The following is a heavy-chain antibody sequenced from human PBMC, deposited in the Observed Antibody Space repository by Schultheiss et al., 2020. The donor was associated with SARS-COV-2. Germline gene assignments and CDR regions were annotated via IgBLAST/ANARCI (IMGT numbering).Heavy chain of an antibody. Sequence: GGSLRLSCAASGFTFSSYAMSWVRQAPGKGLEWLSRIDNGGSSTIYADSVKGRFTVSRDNAKNTLYLQMNGLRAEDTAVYYCARIFTSSGYYYGQIFDYWGQGTLVTVSS. CDR2: IDNGGSST. D-gene: IGHD3-22*01. J-gene: IGHJ4*02. CDR1: GFTFSSYA. CDR3: ARIFTSSGYYYGQIFDY. V-gene: IGHV3-74*01.